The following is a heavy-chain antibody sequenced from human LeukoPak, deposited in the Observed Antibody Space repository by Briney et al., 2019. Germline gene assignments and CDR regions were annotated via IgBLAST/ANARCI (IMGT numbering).Heavy chain of an antibody. J-gene: IGHJ5*02. Sequence: SETLSLTCTVSGGSVSSGLHYWNWIRQPPGKGLEWIGYIYYRGSTDYNPSLKSRVTMSVDTSKNQFSLKLRSVTAADTAVYYCARDSHFCSGISCDLGWFDPLGPGNPGHRLL. CDR3: ARDSHFCSGISCDLGWFDP. CDR1: GGSVSSGLHY. D-gene: IGHD2-2*01. V-gene: IGHV4-61*01. CDR2: IYYRGST.